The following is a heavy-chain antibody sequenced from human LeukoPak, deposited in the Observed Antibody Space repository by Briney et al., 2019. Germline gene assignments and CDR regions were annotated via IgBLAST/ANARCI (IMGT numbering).Heavy chain of an antibody. CDR3: AKTYYYDSSGYIFDY. J-gene: IGHJ4*02. D-gene: IGHD3-22*01. CDR2: ISGSGGST. V-gene: IGHV3-23*01. Sequence: GGSLRLSCAASGFTFSSYGMHWVRQAPGKGLEWVSAISGSGGSTYYADSVKGRFTISRDNSKNTLYLQMNSLRAEDTAVYYCAKTYYYDSSGYIFDYWGQGTLVTVSS. CDR1: GFTFSSYG.